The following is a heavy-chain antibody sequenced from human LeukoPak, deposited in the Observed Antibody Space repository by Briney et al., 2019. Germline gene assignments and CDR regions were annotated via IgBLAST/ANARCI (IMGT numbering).Heavy chain of an antibody. D-gene: IGHD1-26*01. CDR3: AKDNSGSYNH. Sequence: GGSLRLSCAASGITFSNYVMSWVRQAPGKGLEWVSAISGSGGSTYYADSVKGRFTISRDNSKNTLYLQMNSLRAEDTAVYYCAKDNSGSYNHWGQGTMVTVSS. J-gene: IGHJ3*01. CDR1: GITFSNYV. V-gene: IGHV3-23*01. CDR2: ISGSGGST.